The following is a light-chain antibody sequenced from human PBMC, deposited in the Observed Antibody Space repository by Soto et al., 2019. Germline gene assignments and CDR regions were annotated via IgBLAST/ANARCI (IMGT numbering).Light chain of an antibody. Sequence: EIVMTRPPVTLSLSPGERATLSCRASQSVSSSYLAWYQQKPGQAPRLLIYRTSNRATGIPDRFSGSGSGTDFTLTISRLEPEDFAVYWCQQYDSSPRTFGQGTKVDIK. J-gene: IGKJ1*01. V-gene: IGKV3-20*01. CDR3: QQYDSSPRT. CDR2: RTS. CDR1: QSVSSSY.